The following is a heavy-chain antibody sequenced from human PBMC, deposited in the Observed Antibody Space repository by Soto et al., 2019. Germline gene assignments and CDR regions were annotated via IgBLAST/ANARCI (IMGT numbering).Heavy chain of an antibody. D-gene: IGHD2-21*01. CDR1: GDSVSSNSVT. CDR3: ASLHCGASVCFDT. CDR2: TYYRSKWYN. J-gene: IGHJ3*02. Sequence: SQTLSLTCVISGDSVSSNSVTWSWIRQPPSRGLEWLGRTYYRSKWYNNYAVSVKSRITINPDTSKNQFSLQLNSVSPEDTAVYYCASLHCGASVCFDTWGQGTMVTVSS. V-gene: IGHV6-1*01.